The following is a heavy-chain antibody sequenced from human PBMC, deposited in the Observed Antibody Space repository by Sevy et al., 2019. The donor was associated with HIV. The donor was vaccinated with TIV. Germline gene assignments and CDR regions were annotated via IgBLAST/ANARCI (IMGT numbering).Heavy chain of an antibody. CDR1: GFTFSDAW. J-gene: IGHJ4*02. V-gene: IGHV3-15*05. Sequence: GGSLRLSCAASGFTFSDAWLNWVRLAPGKGLEWVGRIKSKSAGWTTAYAAPVKDRFTISRDDSKNTLYLQMNGLRTEDTAVYQCGRITPTTDVDYWGQGTLVTVSS. D-gene: IGHD1-7*01. CDR3: GRITPTTDVDY. CDR2: IKSKSAGWTT.